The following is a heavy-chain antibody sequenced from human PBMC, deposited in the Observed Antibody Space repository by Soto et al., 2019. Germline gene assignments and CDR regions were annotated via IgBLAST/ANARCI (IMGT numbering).Heavy chain of an antibody. J-gene: IGHJ5*02. Sequence: GESMKISCKGSGYSFTIYWISWVRQMPGKGLEWMGRIDPSDSYTNYSPSFQGHVTISADKSISTAYLQWSSLKASDTAMYYCAXQTPYSSGWFRTDWFDPWGQGTLVTVSS. CDR2: IDPSDSYT. CDR1: GYSFTIYW. V-gene: IGHV5-10-1*01. D-gene: IGHD6-19*01. CDR3: AXQTPYSSGWFRTDWFDP.